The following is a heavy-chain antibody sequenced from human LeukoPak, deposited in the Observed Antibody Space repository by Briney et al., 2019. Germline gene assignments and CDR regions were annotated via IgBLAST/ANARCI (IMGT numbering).Heavy chain of an antibody. D-gene: IGHD2-2*01. CDR2: IGKDGAAK. CDR1: GFTFSSYG. CDR3: ARAPTLSVGYCSSFSCQADH. J-gene: IGHJ5*02. Sequence: GGSLRLSCAASGFTFSSYGIHWVRQAPGKGLEWVAVIGKDGAAKYYADSVRGRFTISRDNAKNSLYLQMNSLRAEDTAVYYCARAPTLSVGYCSSFSCQADHWGQGTLV. V-gene: IGHV3-33*08.